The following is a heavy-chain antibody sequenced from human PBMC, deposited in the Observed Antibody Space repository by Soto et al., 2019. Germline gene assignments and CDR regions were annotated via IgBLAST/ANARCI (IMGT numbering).Heavy chain of an antibody. CDR2: ISGSGGST. V-gene: IGHV3-23*01. Sequence: GGSLRLSCAASGFTFSSYAMSWVRQAPGKGLEWVSAISGSGGSTYYADSVKGRFTISRDNSKNTLYLQMNSLRAEDTAVYYCAKYRLAVPAAHDAFDIWGQGTMVTVSS. J-gene: IGHJ3*02. D-gene: IGHD2-2*01. CDR3: AKYRLAVPAAHDAFDI. CDR1: GFTFSSYA.